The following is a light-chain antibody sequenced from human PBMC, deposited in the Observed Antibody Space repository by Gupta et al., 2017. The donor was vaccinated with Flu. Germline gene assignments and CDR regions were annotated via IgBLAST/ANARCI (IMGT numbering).Light chain of an antibody. CDR3: QVWDDSSDHQV. CDR1: NIITKS. V-gene: IGLV3-21*02. CDR2: DDR. J-gene: IGLJ3*02. Sequence: SYVLTQPPSVSVAPGQTARITCGGDNIITKSVHWYQQKPGQAPALVVYDDRARPSGIPERFSGSNSGNPATLTISRVEAGDEAEYYCQVWDDSSDHQVFGGGTKLTVL.